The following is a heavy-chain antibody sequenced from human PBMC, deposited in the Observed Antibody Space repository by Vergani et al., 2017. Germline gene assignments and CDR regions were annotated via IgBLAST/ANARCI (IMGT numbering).Heavy chain of an antibody. CDR2: TWYDGNNK. Sequence: QVQLVESGGGLVKPGGSLRLSCAASGFTFSDHYMSWVRQAPGKGLEWVAVTWYDGNNKQYADSVKGRFTISRDNSKSTMYLQMNSLRDEDTGVYYCAKEGTSTYYYYYMDVWGK. CDR3: AKEGTSTYYYYYMDV. J-gene: IGHJ6*03. V-gene: IGHV3-33*06. CDR1: GFTFSDHY. D-gene: IGHD3/OR15-3a*01.